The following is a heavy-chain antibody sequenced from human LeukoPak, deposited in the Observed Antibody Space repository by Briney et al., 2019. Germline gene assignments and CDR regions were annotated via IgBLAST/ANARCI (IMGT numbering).Heavy chain of an antibody. J-gene: IGHJ4*02. CDR2: ISGSGGST. D-gene: IGHD6-19*01. V-gene: IGHV3-23*01. CDR3: ARTLRSSGWYFRY. CDR1: GFTFSSYA. Sequence: PGGSLRLSCAASGFTFSSYAMSWVRQAPGKGLEWVSAISGSGGSTYYADSVKGRFTISRDNAKNSLYLQMNSLRAEDTAVYYCARTLRSSGWYFRYWGQGTLVTVSS.